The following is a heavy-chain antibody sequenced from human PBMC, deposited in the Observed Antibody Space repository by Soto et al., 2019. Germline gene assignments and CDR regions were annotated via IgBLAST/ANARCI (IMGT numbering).Heavy chain of an antibody. V-gene: IGHV3-23*01. Sequence: GGSLRLSCAASGFTFSSYAMSWVRQAPGKGLEWVSAISGSGGSTYYADSVKGRFTISRDNSKNTLYLQMNSLRAEDTAVYYCAKGHRITGTTTTFDYWGQGTLVTVSS. CDR2: ISGSGGST. CDR1: GFTFSSYA. J-gene: IGHJ4*02. CDR3: AKGHRITGTTTTFDY. D-gene: IGHD1-7*01.